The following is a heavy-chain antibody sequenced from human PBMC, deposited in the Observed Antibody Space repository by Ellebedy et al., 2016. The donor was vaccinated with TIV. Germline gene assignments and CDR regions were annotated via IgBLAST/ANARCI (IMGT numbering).Heavy chain of an antibody. CDR3: AREFRYDFWRGPLDH. CDR2: IYYTGST. J-gene: IGHJ4*02. D-gene: IGHD3-3*01. CDR1: LGSISSHY. V-gene: IGHV4-59*11. Sequence: SETLSLXXTVSLGSISSHYWTWIWQPPGKGLEWIGNIYYTGSTSYSPSLTGRVTISIDTPKNQFSLKVTSVTAADTAVYYCAREFRYDFWRGPLDHWGQGTTVTVSS.